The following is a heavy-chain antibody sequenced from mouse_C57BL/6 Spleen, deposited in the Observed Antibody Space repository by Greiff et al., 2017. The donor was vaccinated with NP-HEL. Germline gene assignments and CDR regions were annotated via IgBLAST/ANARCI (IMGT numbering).Heavy chain of an antibody. CDR1: GYTFTSYW. CDR3: ARSAPYYYGSNYGYFDY. Sequence: VQLQQSGTELVKPGASVKLSCKASGYTFTSYWMHWVKQRPGQGLEWIGNINPSNGGTNYNEKFKSKATLTVDKSSSTAYMQLSSLTSEDTAVYYCARSAPYYYGSNYGYFDYWGQGTTLTVSS. CDR2: INPSNGGT. J-gene: IGHJ2*01. D-gene: IGHD1-1*01. V-gene: IGHV1-53*01.